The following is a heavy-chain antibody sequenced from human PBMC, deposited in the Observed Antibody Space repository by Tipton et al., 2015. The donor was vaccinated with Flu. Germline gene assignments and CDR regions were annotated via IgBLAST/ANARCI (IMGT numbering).Heavy chain of an antibody. Sequence: SLRLSCAASGFRFSDYYMSWIRQAPGKGLEWVSHISGSDNIINYADSVKGRFTISRDNAKNSLYLQMNSLTVEDTAVYYCAKVIPEAVSGLEYWGQGTLVTVSS. CDR3: AKVIPEAVSGLEY. J-gene: IGHJ4*02. CDR2: ISGSDNII. V-gene: IGHV3-11*01. D-gene: IGHD6-19*01. CDR1: GFRFSDYY.